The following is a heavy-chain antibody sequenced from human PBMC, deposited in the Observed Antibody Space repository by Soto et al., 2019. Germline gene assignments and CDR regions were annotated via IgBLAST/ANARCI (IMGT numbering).Heavy chain of an antibody. V-gene: IGHV1-69*01. J-gene: IGHJ3*02. CDR2: IIPIFGTA. CDR1: GGTFSSYA. Sequence: QVQLVQSGAEVKKPGSSVKVSCKASGGTFSSYAISWVRQAPGQGLEWMGGIIPIFGTANYAQEFQGRVTITADESTSTAYMELSSLRSEDTGVYYCARDRRVENYYDSSGYYSPDAFDIWGQGTMVTVSS. CDR3: ARDRRVENYYDSSGYYSPDAFDI. D-gene: IGHD3-22*01.